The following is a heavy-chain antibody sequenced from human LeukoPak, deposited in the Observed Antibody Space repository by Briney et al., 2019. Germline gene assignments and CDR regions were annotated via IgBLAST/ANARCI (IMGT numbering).Heavy chain of an antibody. CDR3: ARGGYHHGFDI. CDR2: INSDGSDT. CDR1: GFTFNSYW. J-gene: IGHJ3*02. D-gene: IGHD2-15*01. Sequence: TGGSLRLSCAASGFTFNSYWFHWVRQAPGKGLVWVSRINSDGSDTIYADSAKGRFTISRDNAKSTVYLQMNSLKAEDTAVYYCARGGYHHGFDIWGQGTMVTVSS. V-gene: IGHV3-74*01.